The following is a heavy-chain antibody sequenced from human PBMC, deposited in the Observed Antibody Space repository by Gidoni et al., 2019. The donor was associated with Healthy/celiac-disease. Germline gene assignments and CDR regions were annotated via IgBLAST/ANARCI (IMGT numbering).Heavy chain of an antibody. CDR1: GFTFSSYG. Sequence: QVQLVESGGGVVQPGRSLRLSCAASGFTFSSYGMHWVRQAPGKGLEWVAVIWYDGSNKYYADSVKGRFTISRDNSKNTLYLQMNSLRAEDTAVYYCAKERYSSGWPLDYWGQGTLVTVSS. CDR3: AKERYSSGWPLDY. D-gene: IGHD6-19*01. CDR2: IWYDGSNK. V-gene: IGHV3-33*06. J-gene: IGHJ4*02.